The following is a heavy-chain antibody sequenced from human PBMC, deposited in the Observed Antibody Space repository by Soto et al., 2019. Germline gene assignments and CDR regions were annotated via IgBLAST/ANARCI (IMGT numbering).Heavy chain of an antibody. Sequence: QVQLQESGPGLVKPSGTLSLTCAVSGGSISSSNWWSWVRQPPGKGLERIGEIYHSWSTNYNPSLMSRVTISVDKSKIQFSLKLSFVTAAATAVYYCARGNVYSGSWYLFDPWGQGTLVTVSS. CDR1: GGSISSSNW. D-gene: IGHD6-13*01. V-gene: IGHV4-4*02. CDR3: ARGNVYSGSWYLFDP. CDR2: IYHSWST. J-gene: IGHJ5*02.